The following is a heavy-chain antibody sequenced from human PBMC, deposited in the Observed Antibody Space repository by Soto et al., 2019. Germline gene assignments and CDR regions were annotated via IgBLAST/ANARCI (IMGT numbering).Heavy chain of an antibody. CDR2: IYYSGST. CDR1: GGSISSYY. CDR3: ARVTPARPYGMDV. V-gene: IGHV4-59*01. Sequence: QVQLQESGPGLVKPSETLSLTCTVSGGSISSYYWSWIRQPPGKGLEWIGYIYYSGSTNYNPSLKSRVTLSVDTSKNQFSLKLSSVTAADTAVYYCARVTPARPYGMDVWGQGTTVTVSS. J-gene: IGHJ6*02.